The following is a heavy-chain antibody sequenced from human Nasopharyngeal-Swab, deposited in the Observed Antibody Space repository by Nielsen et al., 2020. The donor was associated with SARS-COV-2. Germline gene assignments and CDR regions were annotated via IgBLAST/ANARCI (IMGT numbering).Heavy chain of an antibody. CDR1: GGSISSGRYY. Sequence: SETLSLTCTVSGGSISSGRYYWSWIRQHPGKGLEWIGYIYYSGSTYYNPSLKSRVTISVDTSKNQFSLKLSSVTAADTAVYYCASLRRDGYNDLDYWGQGTLVTVSS. J-gene: IGHJ4*02. D-gene: IGHD5-24*01. CDR3: ASLRRDGYNDLDY. CDR2: IYYSGST. V-gene: IGHV4-31*03.